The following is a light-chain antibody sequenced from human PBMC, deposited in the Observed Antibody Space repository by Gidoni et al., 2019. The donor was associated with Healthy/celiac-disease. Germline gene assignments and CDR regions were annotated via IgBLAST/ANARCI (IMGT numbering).Light chain of an antibody. V-gene: IGKV1-13*02. CDR3: QQFNSYPSS. CDR1: QGISSA. Sequence: AIQLTQSPSSLSASVGDRVTITCRSSQGISSALAWYQQKPGKAPKLLIYDASSLESGVPSRFSGSGSGTDFTLTISRLQPEDFATYYCQQFNSYPSSFGQGTKLEIK. CDR2: DAS. J-gene: IGKJ2*04.